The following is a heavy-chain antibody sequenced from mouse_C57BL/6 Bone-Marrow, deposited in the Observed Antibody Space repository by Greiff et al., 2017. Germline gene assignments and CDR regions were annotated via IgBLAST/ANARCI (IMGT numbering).Heavy chain of an antibody. Sequence: VQLQQPGAELVKPGASVKLSCKASGYTFTSYWMQWVKQRPGQGLEWIGEIDPSDSYTNYNQKFKGKATVTVDTASSTAYMQLSSLTSEDSAFYYGARVDGCNEYDAMDYWGQGTAVTVSS. V-gene: IGHV1-50*01. CDR3: ARVDGCNEYDAMDY. CDR1: GYTFTSYW. J-gene: IGHJ4*01. CDR2: IDPSDSYT. D-gene: IGHD2-3*01.